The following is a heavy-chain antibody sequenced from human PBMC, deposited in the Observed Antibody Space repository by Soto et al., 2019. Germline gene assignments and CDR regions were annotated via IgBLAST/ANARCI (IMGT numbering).Heavy chain of an antibody. J-gene: IGHJ5*02. CDR3: ARLTAARPECGWFDP. V-gene: IGHV4-39*01. CDR2: IYYSGST. CDR1: GGSISSSSYY. D-gene: IGHD6-6*01. Sequence: QLQLQESGPGLVKPSETLSLTCTVSGGSISSSSYYWGWIRQPPGKGLEWIGSIYYSGSTYYNPYLKSRVTISVDTSKNQFSLKLRSVTAADTAVYYCARLTAARPECGWFDPWGQGTLVTVSS.